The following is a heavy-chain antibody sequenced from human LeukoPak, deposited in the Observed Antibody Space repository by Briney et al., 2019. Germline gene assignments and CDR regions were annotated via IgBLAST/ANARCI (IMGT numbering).Heavy chain of an antibody. D-gene: IGHD1-26*01. J-gene: IGHJ4*02. V-gene: IGHV3-20*04. CDR1: GFTFDDYG. CDR3: AREEGGGSYGTCDY. CDR2: INWNGGST. Sequence: AGGSLRLSCAASGFTFDDYGMSWVRQAPGKGLEWVSGINWNGGSTGYADSVKGRFTISRDNAKNSLYLQMNSLRAEDTALYYCAREEGGGSYGTCDYWGQGTLVTVSS.